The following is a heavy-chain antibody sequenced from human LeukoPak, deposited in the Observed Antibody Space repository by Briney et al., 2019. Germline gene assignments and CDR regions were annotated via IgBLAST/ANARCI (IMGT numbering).Heavy chain of an antibody. CDR2: VNHSGRT. J-gene: IGHJ4*02. D-gene: IGHD3-22*01. V-gene: IGHV4-34*01. CDR3: ARYYDSSGSGDYYFDY. CDR1: GGSFSGSY. Sequence: SETLSLTCAVYGGSFSGSYWNWIRQPPGKGLEWVGEVNHSGRTHYNPSLKSRVTISVDTSRNQFSLKLSSVTAADTAVYYCARYYDSSGSGDYYFDYWGQGTLVTVSS.